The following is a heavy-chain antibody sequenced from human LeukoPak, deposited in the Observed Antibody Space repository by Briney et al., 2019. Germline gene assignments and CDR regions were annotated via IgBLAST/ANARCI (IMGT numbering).Heavy chain of an antibody. V-gene: IGHV3-48*04. J-gene: IGHJ6*02. Sequence: PGGSLRLSCAASGFTFSIYYMNWVRRAPGKGLEWVSSISSSSSTKYYADSVKGRFTISRDNAKNSLYLQMNSLRAEDTAVYYCARPAGPGYYYHGMDVWGQGTTVIVSS. CDR1: GFTFSIYY. CDR3: ARPAGPGYYYHGMDV. CDR2: ISSSSSTK.